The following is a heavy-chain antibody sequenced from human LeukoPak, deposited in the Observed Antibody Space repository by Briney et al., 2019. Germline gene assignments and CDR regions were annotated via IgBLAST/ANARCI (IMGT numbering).Heavy chain of an antibody. CDR1: GGSISSYY. D-gene: IGHD3-16*01. Sequence: SETLSLTCTVSGGSISSYYWSWIRQPPGKGLEWIGYIYYSGSTNYNPSLKSRVTISVDTSKNQFSLKLGSVTAADTAVYYCARHSPVLGPYNWFDPWGQGTLVTVSS. J-gene: IGHJ5*02. V-gene: IGHV4-59*08. CDR2: IYYSGST. CDR3: ARHSPVLGPYNWFDP.